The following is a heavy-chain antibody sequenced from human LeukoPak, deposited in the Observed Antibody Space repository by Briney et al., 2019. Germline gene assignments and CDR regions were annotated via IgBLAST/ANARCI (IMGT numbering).Heavy chain of an antibody. J-gene: IGHJ3*01. D-gene: IGHD3-9*01. CDR1: GGSISRYY. CDR3: ATHVEMGNPFDF. CDR2: IYHSGST. Sequence: SETLSLTCSVSGGSISRYYWSWIRQPPGKGLEWIGYIYHSGSTNSNPSLKTRLTISLDTSNKEVSLKLSSVTAADTAVYYCATHVEMGNPFDFWGQGTMVTVSS. V-gene: IGHV4-4*08.